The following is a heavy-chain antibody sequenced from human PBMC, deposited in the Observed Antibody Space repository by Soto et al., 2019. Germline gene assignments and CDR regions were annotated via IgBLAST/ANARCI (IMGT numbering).Heavy chain of an antibody. CDR1: GGSISSGGYS. J-gene: IGHJ4*02. CDR2: IYHSGST. CDR3: ARASTTVTTLDY. D-gene: IGHD4-17*01. Sequence: QLQLQESGSGLVKPSQTLSLTCAVSGGSISSGGYSWSWIRQPPGKGLEWIGYIYHSGSTYYNPSLKSRVTISVVRSKNRFSLKLSSVTGADTAVYYCARASTTVTTLDYWGQGTLLTVSS. V-gene: IGHV4-30-2*01.